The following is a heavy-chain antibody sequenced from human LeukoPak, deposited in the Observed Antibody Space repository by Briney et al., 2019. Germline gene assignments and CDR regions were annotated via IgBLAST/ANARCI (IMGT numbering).Heavy chain of an antibody. Sequence: SETLSLTCTVSGVSISSGNYYWTWIRQHPGKGLEWIGCLHPTGSTHYNPSLKGRLSISVGTSKNQLSLRLNSVTAADTAVYYCVKDRGDYGGDPGYFDYWGQGTHVTVSS. J-gene: IGHJ4*02. CDR2: LHPTGST. D-gene: IGHD4-23*01. CDR1: GVSISSGNYY. CDR3: VKDRGDYGGDPGYFDY. V-gene: IGHV4-31*03.